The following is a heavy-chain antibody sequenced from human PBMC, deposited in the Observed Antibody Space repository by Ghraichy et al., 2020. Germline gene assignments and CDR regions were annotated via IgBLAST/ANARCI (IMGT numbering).Heavy chain of an antibody. D-gene: IGHD5-18*01. J-gene: IGHJ6*02. V-gene: IGHV3-23*01. CDR2: ISGSGGST. Sequence: GGSLRLSCAASGFTFSSYAMSWVRQAPGKGLEWVSAISGSGGSTYYADSVKGRFTISRDNSKNTLYLQMNSLRAEDTAVYYCANFAGRGYSYVYQPYYYGMDVWGQGTTVTVSS. CDR1: GFTFSSYA. CDR3: ANFAGRGYSYVYQPYYYGMDV.